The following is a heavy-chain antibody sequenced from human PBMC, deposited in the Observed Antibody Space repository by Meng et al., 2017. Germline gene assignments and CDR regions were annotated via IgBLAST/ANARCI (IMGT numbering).Heavy chain of an antibody. V-gene: IGHV3-15*01. CDR3: TTEYHYYYDGMDV. Sequence: GGSLRLSCAASGFTLRNAWMSWVRQAPGEGLEWVGRIKTKADGGTTDYAAPVKGRFIISRDDSKNRLYLQMNSLKTEDTALYYCTTEYHYYYDGMDVWGQGTAVTVSS. CDR1: GFTLRNAW. CDR2: IKTKADGGTT. J-gene: IGHJ6*02.